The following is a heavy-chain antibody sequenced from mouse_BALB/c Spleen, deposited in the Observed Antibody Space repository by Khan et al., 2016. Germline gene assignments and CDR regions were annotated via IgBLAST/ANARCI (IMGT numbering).Heavy chain of an antibody. V-gene: IGHV2-9*02. Sequence: QVQLKQSGPGLVAPSQSLSITCTVTGLSLTSYGVHWVRQPPGKGLEWLGVIWAGGSTNYNSALMSRLTISKDNSKSQVFSKMNSLQADDTSMYYSARDPGRWLLPFAYWGQGTLVTVSA. CDR1: GLSLTSYG. CDR2: IWAGGST. CDR3: ARDPGRWLLPFAY. D-gene: IGHD2-3*01. J-gene: IGHJ3*01.